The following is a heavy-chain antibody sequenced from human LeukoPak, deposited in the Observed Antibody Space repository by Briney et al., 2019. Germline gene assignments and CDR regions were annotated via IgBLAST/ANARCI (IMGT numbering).Heavy chain of an antibody. CDR3: AKAAIKYYYDSSGYYPV. J-gene: IGHJ6*04. V-gene: IGHV3-23*01. CDR2: ISGSGGST. Sequence: GGSLRLSCSASGFTFSSYAMSWVRPAPGKGLAWVSAISGSGGSTYYADSVKGRFTISRDNSKNTLYLQMNSLRAEDTAVYGCAKAAIKYYYDSSGYYPVWGKGTTVTVSS. CDR1: GFTFSSYA. D-gene: IGHD3-22*01.